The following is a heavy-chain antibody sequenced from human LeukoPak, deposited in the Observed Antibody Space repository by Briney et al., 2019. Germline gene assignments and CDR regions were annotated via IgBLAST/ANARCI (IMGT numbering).Heavy chain of an antibody. J-gene: IGHJ4*02. V-gene: IGHV3-30*02. Sequence: GGSLRLSCAASGFTFSSYGMHWVRQAPGKGLEWVAFIRYDGSNKYYADSVKGRFTISRDNSKNTLYLQMNSLRAEDTAVYYCAKVPTSMICGPDIDYWGQGTLVTVSS. CDR2: IRYDGSNK. CDR1: GFTFSSYG. CDR3: AKVPTSMICGPDIDY. D-gene: IGHD2/OR15-2a*01.